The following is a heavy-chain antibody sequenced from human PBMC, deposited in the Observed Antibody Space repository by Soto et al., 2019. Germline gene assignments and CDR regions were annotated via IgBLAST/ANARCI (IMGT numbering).Heavy chain of an antibody. D-gene: IGHD2-21*02. Sequence: EVQLLESGGGLVQPGGSLRLSCAASGFTFSSYAMSWVRQAPGKGLEWVSAMSGNGGSTYYADSVKGQFTISRDNSKNPLYLQMTSLRAGDTAVYYCAKDLRTVVTPLCVYWGQGTLVTVSS. V-gene: IGHV3-23*01. CDR2: MSGNGGST. CDR3: AKDLRTVVTPLCVY. CDR1: GFTFSSYA. J-gene: IGHJ4*02.